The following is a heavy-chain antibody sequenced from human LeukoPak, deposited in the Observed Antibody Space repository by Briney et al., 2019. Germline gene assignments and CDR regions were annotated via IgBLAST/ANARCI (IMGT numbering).Heavy chain of an antibody. Sequence: SVKVSCKASGYTFTSYGISWVRQAPGQGLEWMGGIIPIFGTANYAQKFQGRVTITADESTSTAYMELSSLRSEDTAVYYCARAQLGEFDYWGQGTLVTVSS. CDR1: GYTFTSYG. CDR3: ARAQLGEFDY. J-gene: IGHJ4*02. CDR2: IIPIFGTA. V-gene: IGHV1-69*13. D-gene: IGHD3-16*01.